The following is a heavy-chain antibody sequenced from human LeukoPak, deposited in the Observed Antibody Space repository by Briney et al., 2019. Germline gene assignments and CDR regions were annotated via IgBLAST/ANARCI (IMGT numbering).Heavy chain of an antibody. CDR3: ARDDSSRIGFDY. Sequence: GGSLRLSCAASGFTFSNYSMNWVRQAPGKGLEWVSGINWNGGSTGYADSVKGRFTISRDNAKNSLYLQMNSLRAEDTAFYYCARDDSSRIGFDYWGQGTLVTVSS. CDR1: GFTFSNYS. V-gene: IGHV3-20*04. D-gene: IGHD6-13*01. J-gene: IGHJ4*02. CDR2: INWNGGST.